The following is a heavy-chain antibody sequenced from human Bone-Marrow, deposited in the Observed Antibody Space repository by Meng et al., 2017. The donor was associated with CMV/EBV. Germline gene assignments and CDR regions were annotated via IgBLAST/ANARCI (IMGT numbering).Heavy chain of an antibody. Sequence: GESLKISCAASGFTFSSYGMHWVRQAPGKGLEWVAVIWYDGSNKYYADSVKGRFTISRDNSKNTLYLQMNSLRAEDRAVYYCAKDSGYCSSTSCYTFDYWGQGTLVTVSS. J-gene: IGHJ4*02. V-gene: IGHV3-33*06. CDR2: IWYDGSNK. D-gene: IGHD2-2*02. CDR1: GFTFSSYG. CDR3: AKDSGYCSSTSCYTFDY.